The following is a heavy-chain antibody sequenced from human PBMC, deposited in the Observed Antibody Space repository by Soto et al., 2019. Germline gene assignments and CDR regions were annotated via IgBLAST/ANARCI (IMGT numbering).Heavy chain of an antibody. J-gene: IGHJ4*02. D-gene: IGHD5-18*01. Sequence: SETLSLTCTVSGGSISSEGYYWSWFRQLPGKGLEWIGDIYYSGTTYHNPSLRSRLTISGVASKNQFSLKLSSVTAADTALYYCARGRGYSYGPYYFDYWGQGTLVTVSS. CDR1: GGSISSEGYY. CDR3: ARGRGYSYGPYYFDY. V-gene: IGHV4-31*03. CDR2: IYYSGTT.